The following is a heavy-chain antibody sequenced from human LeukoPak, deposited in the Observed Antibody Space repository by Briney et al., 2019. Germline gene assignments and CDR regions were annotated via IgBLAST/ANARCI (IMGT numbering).Heavy chain of an antibody. V-gene: IGHV3-23*01. J-gene: IGHJ4*02. CDR1: GFTFSTYA. Sequence: GGALRLSCADSGFTFSTYAMGWVRQSPGKGLEWVSSIKGGGGDPFYADSVKGRFTISRDNSKNTLFLQLNSLRAEDSAVYYCAKGGHDFNPFYWWGQGTLVTVSS. CDR2: IKGGGGDP. D-gene: IGHD2-21*02. CDR3: AKGGHDFNPFYW.